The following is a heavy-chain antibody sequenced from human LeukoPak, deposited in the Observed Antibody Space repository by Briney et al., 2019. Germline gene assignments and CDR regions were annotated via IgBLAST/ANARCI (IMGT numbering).Heavy chain of an antibody. CDR2: IKQDGSEK. V-gene: IGHV3-7*03. CDR1: GFTFTTYW. J-gene: IGHJ4*02. Sequence: PGGSLRLSCAASGFTFTTYWMSWVRQAPGKGLEWVANIKQDGSEKYYMDSVKGRFTISRDNAKNSLFLQMNSLRAEDTAVYYCARGRVPAGAPYYFDYWGQGTLVTVSS. D-gene: IGHD2-2*01. CDR3: ARGRVPAGAPYYFDY.